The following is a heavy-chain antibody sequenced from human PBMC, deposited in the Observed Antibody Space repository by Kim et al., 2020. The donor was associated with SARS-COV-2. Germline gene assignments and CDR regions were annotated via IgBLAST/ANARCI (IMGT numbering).Heavy chain of an antibody. V-gene: IGHV3-43*01. CDR1: GFTFDDYT. J-gene: IGHJ6*02. Sequence: GGSLRLSCAASGFTFDDYTMHWVRQAPGKGLEWVSLISWDGGSTYYADSVKGRFTISRDNSKNSLYLQMNSLRTEDTALYYCAKGWRYYYYYGMDVWGQGTTVTVSS. CDR2: ISWDGGST. CDR3: AKGWRYYYYYGMDV.